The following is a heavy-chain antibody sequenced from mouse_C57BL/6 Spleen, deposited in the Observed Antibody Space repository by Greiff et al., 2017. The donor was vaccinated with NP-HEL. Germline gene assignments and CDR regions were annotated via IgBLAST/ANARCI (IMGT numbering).Heavy chain of an antibody. Sequence: QVQLQQSGAELMKPGASVKLSCKATGYTFTGYWIEWVKQRPGHGLEWIGEILPGSGSTNYNEKFKGKATFTADTSSNTAYMQLSSLTTEDSAIYYCAIPDGYYPYWYFDVWGTGTTVTVSS. V-gene: IGHV1-9*01. CDR1: GYTFTGYW. J-gene: IGHJ1*03. CDR3: AIPDGYYPYWYFDV. CDR2: ILPGSGST. D-gene: IGHD2-3*01.